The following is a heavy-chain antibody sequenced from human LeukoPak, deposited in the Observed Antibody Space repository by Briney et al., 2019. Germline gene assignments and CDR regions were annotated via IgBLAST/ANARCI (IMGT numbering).Heavy chain of an antibody. V-gene: IGHV3-30*03. D-gene: IGHD4-17*01. CDR3: FTVTTSFDY. J-gene: IGHJ4*02. CDR1: GFTFSNYG. CDR2: ISYDGSNK. Sequence: GGSLRLSCAASGFTFSNYGVHWVRQAPGKGLEWVAVISYDGSNKYYADSVKGRYTISRDNSKNTLHLQMNSLRAEDTAVYYCFTVTTSFDYWGQGTLVTVSS.